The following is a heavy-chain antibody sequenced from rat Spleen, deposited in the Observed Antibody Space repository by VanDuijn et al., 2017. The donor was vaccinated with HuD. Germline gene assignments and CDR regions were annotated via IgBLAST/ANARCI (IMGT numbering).Heavy chain of an antibody. Sequence: EVQLQESGPGLVKPSQSLSLPCSVTGSSISSTYRWNWIRKFPGKKLAWMGYINSAGSSNYNPSLKSRISITRDTSKNQFFLQLNSVTTEDTATYYCARSEGTHYYLPFADWGQGTLVTVSS. CDR2: INSAGSS. CDR3: ARSEGTHYYLPFAD. J-gene: IGHJ3*01. CDR1: GSSISSTYR. D-gene: IGHD1-12*02. V-gene: IGHV3-3*01.